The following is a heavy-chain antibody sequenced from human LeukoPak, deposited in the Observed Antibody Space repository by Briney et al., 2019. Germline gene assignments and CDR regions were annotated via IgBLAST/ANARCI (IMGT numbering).Heavy chain of an antibody. J-gene: IGHJ4*02. CDR2: INAGNGNT. D-gene: IGHD2-15*01. CDR1: GYTFTSYA. CDR3: TRDWYSGYYFDY. Sequence: GASVKVSCKASGYTFTSYAMHWVRQAPGQRLEWMGWINAGNGNTKYSQKFQGRVTITRDTSASTAYMELSSLRSEDTAVYYCTRDWYSGYYFDYWGQGTLVTVSS. V-gene: IGHV1-3*01.